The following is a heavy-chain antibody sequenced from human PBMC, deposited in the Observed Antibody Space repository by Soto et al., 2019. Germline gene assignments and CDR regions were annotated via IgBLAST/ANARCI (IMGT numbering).Heavy chain of an antibody. Sequence: ASVKVSCKASGYTFNNYDIHWVRQAPGHGLEWMGWMNPNSGNTGYAQNFRGRVTMTQNTAIGTAYMELSSLGSDDTATYYCTRAYGAETFDFWGQGTRVTVS. V-gene: IGHV1-8*02. CDR3: TRAYGAETFDF. J-gene: IGHJ5*01. D-gene: IGHD3-10*01. CDR1: GYTFNNYD. CDR2: MNPNSGNT.